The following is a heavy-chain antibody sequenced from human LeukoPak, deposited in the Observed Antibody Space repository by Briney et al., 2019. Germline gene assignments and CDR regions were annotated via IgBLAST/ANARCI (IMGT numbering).Heavy chain of an antibody. Sequence: GASVKVSCKASGYTFSGYYMHWVRQAPGQGLEWMGWINPNSGGTDYAQKFQGRVTMTRDTSISTAYMGLSRLRSDDTAVYYCARGGYSYGQPPIYYYYYGMDVWGQGTTVTVSS. CDR1: GYTFSGYY. J-gene: IGHJ6*02. CDR3: ARGGYSYGQPPIYYYYYGMDV. CDR2: INPNSGGT. D-gene: IGHD5-18*01. V-gene: IGHV1-2*02.